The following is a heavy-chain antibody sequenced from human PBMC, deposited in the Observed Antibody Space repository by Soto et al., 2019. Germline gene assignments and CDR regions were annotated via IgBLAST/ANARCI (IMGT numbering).Heavy chain of an antibody. Sequence: SETLSLTCAVYGGSFSAYYWSWIRQPPGKGLEWIGEINHSGSTNYNPSLKSRVTISVDRSKNQFSLKLSSVTAADTAVYYCSRGFMVRGVDYYYYGMDVWGQGTTVTVSS. CDR3: SRGFMVRGVDYYYYGMDV. J-gene: IGHJ6*02. CDR2: INHSGST. V-gene: IGHV4-34*01. CDR1: GGSFSAYY. D-gene: IGHD3-10*01.